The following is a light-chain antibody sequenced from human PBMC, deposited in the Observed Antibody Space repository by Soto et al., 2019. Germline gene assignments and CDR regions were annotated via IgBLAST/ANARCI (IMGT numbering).Light chain of an antibody. Sequence: EIVLTQSPVILSLSPGERATLSCRASQSVNSNYLAWYQQRPGQAPRLLIYGASSRATGLPDRFSGSGSGTDFSLTISRLEPEDFAVYYCQQYGTSPMFTFGPGTKVDI. CDR2: GAS. CDR3: QQYGTSPMFT. J-gene: IGKJ3*01. CDR1: QSVNSNY. V-gene: IGKV3-20*01.